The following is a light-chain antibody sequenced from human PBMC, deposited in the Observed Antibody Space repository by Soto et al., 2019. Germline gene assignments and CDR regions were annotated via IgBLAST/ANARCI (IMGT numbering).Light chain of an antibody. CDR3: CSYTGISTLYL. V-gene: IGLV2-14*03. CDR2: DVS. CDR1: SNDIGTYDY. Sequence: QSVLTQPASVSGSPGQSITISCTGTSNDIGTYDYVSWYQQHPGKVPKLMIFDVSNRPSGVSNRFSGSKSGNTASLTISGLXAEDEADYYCCSYTGISTLYLFGSGTKVTVL. J-gene: IGLJ1*01.